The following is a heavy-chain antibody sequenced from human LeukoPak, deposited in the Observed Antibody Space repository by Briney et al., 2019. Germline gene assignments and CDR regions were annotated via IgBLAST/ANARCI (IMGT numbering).Heavy chain of an antibody. CDR1: GFTFSSYG. Sequence: GGSLSLSCAASGFTFSSYGMHWVRQAPGKGLEWVAVIWYDGSNKYYADSVKGRFTISRDNSKNTLYLQMNSLRAEDTAVYYCASAPSKYCSGGSCYLGYWGQGPLVTVSS. CDR3: ASAPSKYCSGGSCYLGY. CDR2: IWYDGSNK. J-gene: IGHJ4*02. D-gene: IGHD2-15*01. V-gene: IGHV3-33*01.